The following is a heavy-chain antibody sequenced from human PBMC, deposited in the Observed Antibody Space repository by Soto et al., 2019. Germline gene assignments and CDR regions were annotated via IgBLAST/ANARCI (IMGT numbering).Heavy chain of an antibody. CDR3: ATEMGATQGPFDN. V-gene: IGHV3-23*01. D-gene: IGHD1-26*01. CDR2: LSNTGRRT. J-gene: IGHJ4*02. CDR1: VFPFGANA. Sequence: GGSLRLSCAVSVFPFGANAMSWVRQAPGKGLEWVSGLSNTGRRTSYADSVKGRFNISRDNSENTVYLQMNSLRVEDTAVYYCATEMGATQGPFDNWGQGTLVTVS.